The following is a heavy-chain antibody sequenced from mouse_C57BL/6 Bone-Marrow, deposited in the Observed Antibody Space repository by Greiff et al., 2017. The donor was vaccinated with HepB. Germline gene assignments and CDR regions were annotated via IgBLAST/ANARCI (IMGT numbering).Heavy chain of an antibody. Sequence: EVQRVESEGGLVQPGSSMKLSCTASGFTFSDYYMAWVRQVPEKGLEWVANINYDGSSTYYLDSLKSRFIISRDNAKNILYLQMSSLKSEDTATYYCARGSTMVTTGYAMDYWGQGTSVTVSS. CDR2: INYDGSST. D-gene: IGHD2-2*01. V-gene: IGHV5-16*01. CDR3: ARGSTMVTTGYAMDY. J-gene: IGHJ4*01. CDR1: GFTFSDYY.